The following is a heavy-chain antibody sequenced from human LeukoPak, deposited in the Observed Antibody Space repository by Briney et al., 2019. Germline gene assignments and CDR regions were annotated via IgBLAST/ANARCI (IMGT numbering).Heavy chain of an antibody. V-gene: IGHV1-69-2*01. J-gene: IGHJ4*02. CDR1: GYTFTDYY. CDR3: ATGLMITFGEHQIDY. D-gene: IGHD3-16*01. Sequence: ASVKVSCXVSGYTFTDYYMHWVQQARGKGLEWMALVDPEDGETIYAEKFQGRVTITADTSTDTAYMELSSLRSEDTAVYYCATGLMITFGEHQIDYWGQGTLVTVSS. CDR2: VDPEDGET.